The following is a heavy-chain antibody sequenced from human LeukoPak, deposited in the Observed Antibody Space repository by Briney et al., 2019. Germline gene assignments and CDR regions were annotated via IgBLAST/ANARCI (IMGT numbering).Heavy chain of an antibody. Sequence: PGVSLRLSCAASGFTFSTSWMSWVRQAPGKGLEWVANIGQDGSEKNHVDSVKGRFTISRDNAKNSLFLQMNSLRVEDTALYYCARDRNKGATDYWGQGTLVTVSS. V-gene: IGHV3-7*01. CDR2: IGQDGSEK. D-gene: IGHD1-26*01. CDR1: GFTFSTSW. J-gene: IGHJ4*02. CDR3: ARDRNKGATDY.